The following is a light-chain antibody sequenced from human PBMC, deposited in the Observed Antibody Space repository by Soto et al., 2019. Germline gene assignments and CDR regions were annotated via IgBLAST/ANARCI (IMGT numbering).Light chain of an antibody. J-gene: IGKJ1*01. CDR2: DAS. CDR3: QQYNSYPS. CDR1: QSISSW. Sequence: DIQMTQSPSTLSAYVGDRVTITCRSSQSISSWLAWYQQKPRKAPKLLIYDASSLESGVPSRFSGSGSGTEFTLTISSLQPDDFATYYCQQYNSYPSFGQGTKVDIK. V-gene: IGKV1-5*01.